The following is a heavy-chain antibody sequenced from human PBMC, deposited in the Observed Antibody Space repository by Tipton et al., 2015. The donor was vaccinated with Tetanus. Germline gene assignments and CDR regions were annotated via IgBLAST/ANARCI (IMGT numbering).Heavy chain of an antibody. D-gene: IGHD2-2*01. Sequence: LRLSCTVSGGSMSNNYWSWIRQPPGKGLEWIAYIFHSGSTNYSPSLKSRVAISMDTSENQVSLKLSSVTAADTAVYYCARRSYCSSSRCFDASDLWGQGTMVTVSS. CDR3: ARRSYCSSSRCFDASDL. V-gene: IGHV4-59*01. CDR1: GGSMSNNY. J-gene: IGHJ3*01. CDR2: IFHSGST.